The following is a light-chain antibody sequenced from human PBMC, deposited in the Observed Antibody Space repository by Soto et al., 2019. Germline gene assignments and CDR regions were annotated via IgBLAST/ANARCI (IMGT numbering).Light chain of an antibody. CDR2: GAS. J-gene: IGKJ5*01. CDR3: QQCGSSPGT. CDR1: QSVSNNF. V-gene: IGKV3-20*01. Sequence: EIVLTQSPGTLSLSPGERATLSCRASQSVSNNFLAWYQQKPGQAPRLLIYGASSRAIGIPDRFSGSGSGTDFTLTINRLEPEDFAVYYCQQCGSSPGTFGQGTRLEIK.